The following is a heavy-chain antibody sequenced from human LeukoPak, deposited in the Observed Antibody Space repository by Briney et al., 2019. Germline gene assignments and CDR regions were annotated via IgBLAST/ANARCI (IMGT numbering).Heavy chain of an antibody. Sequence: GRSLRLSCAASGFTFNSYAMHWVRQAPGKGLEWVAVISYDGSNKYYADSVKGRFTISRDNSENTLYLQMNSLRVEDTAVYYCARDRGLGDYVWGSYRGLDYWGQGTLVTVSS. CDR3: ARDRGLGDYVWGSYRGLDY. V-gene: IGHV3-30*04. J-gene: IGHJ4*02. D-gene: IGHD3-16*02. CDR1: GFTFNSYA. CDR2: ISYDGSNK.